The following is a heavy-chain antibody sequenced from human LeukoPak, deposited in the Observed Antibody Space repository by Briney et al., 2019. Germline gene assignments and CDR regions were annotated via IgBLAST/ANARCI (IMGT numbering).Heavy chain of an antibody. CDR2: ISSSSSSTI. CDR3: ARTGGSYGHYYYYYYYMDV. D-gene: IGHD5-18*01. V-gene: IGHV3-48*01. J-gene: IGHJ6*03. CDR1: GFTFSSYS. Sequence: PGGSLRLSCAASGFTFSSYSMNWVRQAPGKGLEWVSYISSSSSSTIYYADSVKGRFTISRDNAENSLYLQMNSLRAEDTAVYYCARTGGSYGHYYYYYYYMDVWGKGTTVTVSS.